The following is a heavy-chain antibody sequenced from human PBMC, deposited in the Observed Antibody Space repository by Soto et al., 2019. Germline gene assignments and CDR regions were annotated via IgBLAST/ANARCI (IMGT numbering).Heavy chain of an antibody. CDR3: AHSGGSWFGELPNWFDP. V-gene: IGHV2-5*02. CDR1: GFSLSTSGVG. D-gene: IGHD3-10*01. CDR2: IYWDDDK. J-gene: IGHJ5*02. Sequence: SGPTLVNPPQTLTLTCTFSGFSLSTSGVGVGWIRQPPGKALEWLALIYWDDDKRYSPSLKSRLTITKDTSKNQVVLTMTNMDPVDTATYYFAHSGGSWFGELPNWFDPWGQGTLITVSS.